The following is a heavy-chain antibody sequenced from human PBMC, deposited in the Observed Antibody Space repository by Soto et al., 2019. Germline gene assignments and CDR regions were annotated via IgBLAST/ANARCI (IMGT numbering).Heavy chain of an antibody. J-gene: IGHJ6*03. Sequence: QVRLVQSGAEVKKPGSSVKVSCKASGGTFSSYAINWVRQAPGQGLEWMGRIVPMFGIPNFAPKFQGRVTMPADRSTTKAYMELSSLRSEDTAVYYCASGPYTSSSGGYYYYYMDVWGKGTTVTVSS. D-gene: IGHD6-6*01. CDR3: ASGPYTSSSGGYYYYYMDV. CDR1: GGTFSSYA. CDR2: IVPMFGIP. V-gene: IGHV1-69*02.